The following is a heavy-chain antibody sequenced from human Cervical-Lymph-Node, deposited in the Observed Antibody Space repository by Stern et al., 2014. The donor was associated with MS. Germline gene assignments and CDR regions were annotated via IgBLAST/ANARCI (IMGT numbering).Heavy chain of an antibody. CDR2: VYSGGGQ. CDR3: ARDLDFDY. J-gene: IGHJ4*02. Sequence: VQLVESGGGLIQPGGSLRLSCAASGFTVSSNYMSWVRQAPGKGLEWVSVVYSGGGQYYADSVKVRFTISRDNSKITLYLQMNSLRAEDTAVYCCARDLDFDYWGQGTLVTVSS. CDR1: GFTVSSNY. V-gene: IGHV3-53*01.